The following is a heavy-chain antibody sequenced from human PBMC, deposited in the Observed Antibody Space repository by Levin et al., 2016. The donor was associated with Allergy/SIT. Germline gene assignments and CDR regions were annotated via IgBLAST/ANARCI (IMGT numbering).Heavy chain of an antibody. D-gene: IGHD5-18*01. Sequence: GSLRLSCTVSGGSISSYYWSWIRQPPGKGLEWIGSIYYSGSTYYNPSLKSRVTISVDTSKNQFSLKLSSVTAADTAVYYCARLQYSYVHGDYYGMDVWGQGTTVTVSS. CDR3: ARLQYSYVHGDYYGMDV. CDR1: GGSISSYY. CDR2: IYYSGST. J-gene: IGHJ6*02. V-gene: IGHV4-39*01.